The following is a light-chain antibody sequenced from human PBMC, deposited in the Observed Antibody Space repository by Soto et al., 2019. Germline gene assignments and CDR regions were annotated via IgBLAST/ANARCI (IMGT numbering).Light chain of an antibody. CDR3: QQYDNLPLT. Sequence: DIPMTQSPSSLSASVGDRVTITCQASQDISNYLNWYQQKQGKAPKLLIYDASNLETGVPSRFSGSGSGTDFTFTISSLQPEDISTYYCQQYDNLPLTFGGGTKVDIK. J-gene: IGKJ4*01. CDR1: QDISNY. V-gene: IGKV1-33*01. CDR2: DAS.